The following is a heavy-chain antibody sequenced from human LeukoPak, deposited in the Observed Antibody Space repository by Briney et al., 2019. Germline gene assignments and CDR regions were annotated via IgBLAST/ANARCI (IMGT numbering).Heavy chain of an antibody. CDR1: GFTFSSYW. J-gene: IGHJ4*02. D-gene: IGHD2-2*01. CDR2: IKQDGSEK. Sequence: PGGSLRLSCAASGFTFSSYWMSWVRQAPGKGLEWVANIKQDGSEKYYVDSVKGRFTISRDNAKNSLYLQMNSLRAEDTAVYYCARGRRPGHLIVVVPAAVDYWGQGTLVTVSS. V-gene: IGHV3-7*01. CDR3: ARGRRPGHLIVVVPAAVDY.